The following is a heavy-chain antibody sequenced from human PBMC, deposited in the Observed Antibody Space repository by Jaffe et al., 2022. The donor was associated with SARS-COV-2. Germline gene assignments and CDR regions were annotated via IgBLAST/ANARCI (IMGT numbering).Heavy chain of an antibody. D-gene: IGHD5-18*01. CDR1: GGSISSYY. V-gene: IGHV4-59*08. CDR3: ARLGPRRGGYSYGYLGLFDY. J-gene: IGHJ4*02. Sequence: QVQLQESGPGLVKPSETLSLTCTVSGGSISSYYWSWIRQPPGKGLEWIGYIYYSGSTNYNPSLKSRVTISVDTSKNQFSLKLSSVTAADTAVYYCARLGPRRGGYSYGYLGLFDYWGQGTLVTVSS. CDR2: IYYSGST.